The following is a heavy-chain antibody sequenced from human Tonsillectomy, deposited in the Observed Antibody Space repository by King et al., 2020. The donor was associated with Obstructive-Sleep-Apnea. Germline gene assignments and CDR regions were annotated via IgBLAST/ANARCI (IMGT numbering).Heavy chain of an antibody. CDR3: ARGYYDSSGYWQGGAFDI. D-gene: IGHD3-22*01. Sequence: VQLVESGGGVVQPGRSLRLSCAASGFTFSSYAMHWVRQAPGKGLEWVAVISYDGSNKYYADSVKGRFTISRDNSKNTLYLQMNSLRAEATAVYYCARGYYDSSGYWQGGAFDIWGQGTMVTVSS. CDR2: ISYDGSNK. J-gene: IGHJ3*02. CDR1: GFTFSSYA. V-gene: IGHV3-30-3*01.